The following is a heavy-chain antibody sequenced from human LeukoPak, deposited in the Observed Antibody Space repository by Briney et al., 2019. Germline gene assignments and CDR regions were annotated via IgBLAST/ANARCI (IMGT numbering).Heavy chain of an antibody. Sequence: GGSLRLSCAASGFSLRSYAIHWVRQAPGKGREYVSAMSHDGGTTYYADSVKGRFTVSRHNSRNMVYLQMGGLRAEDMAVYYCTRGSGPLYFDFWGQGTQVTVSS. J-gene: IGHJ4*02. V-gene: IGHV3-64*02. CDR2: MSHDGGTT. CDR3: TRGSGPLYFDF. D-gene: IGHD6-19*01. CDR1: GFSLRSYA.